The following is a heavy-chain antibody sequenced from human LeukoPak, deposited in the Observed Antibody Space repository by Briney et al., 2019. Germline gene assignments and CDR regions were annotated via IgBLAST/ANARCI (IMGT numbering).Heavy chain of an antibody. J-gene: IGHJ4*02. CDR2: FDPADCET. Sequence: SVKVSCKVSGYTLTELFMHWVRQAAGKGLEGMGGFDPADCETIYTQKFQGRVTMTEDTSTDTNYMELSSLRSEDTAVYYCATSIVPAGTGFDYWGQGTLVTVSS. V-gene: IGHV1-24*01. CDR1: GYTLTELF. CDR3: ATSIVPAGTGFDY. D-gene: IGHD2-2*01.